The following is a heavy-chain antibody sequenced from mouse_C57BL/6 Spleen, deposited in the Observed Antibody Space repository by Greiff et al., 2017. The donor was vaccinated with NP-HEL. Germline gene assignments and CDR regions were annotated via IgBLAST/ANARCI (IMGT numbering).Heavy chain of an antibody. V-gene: IGHV1-80*01. J-gene: IGHJ2*01. CDR1: GYAFSSYW. CDR2: IYPGDGDT. D-gene: IGHD1-1*01. CDR3: ARVNYYGSSYLYYFDY. Sequence: VQLQQSGAELVKPGASVKISCKASGYAFSSYWMNWVKQRPGKGLEWIGQIYPGDGDTNYNGKFKGKATLTADKSSSTAYMQLSSLTSEDSAVYFCARVNYYGSSYLYYFDYWGQGTTLTVSS.